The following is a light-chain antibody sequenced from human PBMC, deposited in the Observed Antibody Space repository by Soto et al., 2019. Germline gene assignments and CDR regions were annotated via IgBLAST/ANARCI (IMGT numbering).Light chain of an antibody. CDR2: KAS. J-gene: IGKJ1*01. Sequence: DSQMTQSPSTLSGTVADRVTITCRASQTISSWLAWYQQKPGKAPKLLIYKASTLKSGVPSRFSGSGSGTEFTLTISSLQPDDFATYYCQHDNSYSEAFGQGTKVDI. CDR1: QTISSW. CDR3: QHDNSYSEA. V-gene: IGKV1-5*03.